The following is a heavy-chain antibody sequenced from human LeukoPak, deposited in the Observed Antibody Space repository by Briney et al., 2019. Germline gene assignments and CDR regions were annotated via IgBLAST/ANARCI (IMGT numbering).Heavy chain of an antibody. J-gene: IGHJ4*02. CDR2: ISDSNGNL. V-gene: IGHV1-18*01. CDR3: ATWLGAPGRRGASD. Sequence: ASVKVSCKASGYPFANFAVSWVRQAPGQGLELMGWISDSNGNLNYAERLQGRLTITTDVSTTTAYMELKSLTSDDSAVYYCATWLGAPGRRGASDWGQGTLVTVSS. D-gene: IGHD3-10*01. CDR1: GYPFANFA.